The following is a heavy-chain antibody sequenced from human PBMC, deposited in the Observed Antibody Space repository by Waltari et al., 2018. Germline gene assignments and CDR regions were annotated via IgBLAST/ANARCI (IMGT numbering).Heavy chain of an antibody. V-gene: IGHV3-21*01. CDR1: GLTFSIYS. D-gene: IGHD3-10*01. J-gene: IGHJ4*02. CDR2: ISSSSSYI. CDR3: ASDYYGSGSQD. Sequence: EVQLVESGGGLVKPGGSLRLSCAASGLTFSIYSMHWVRQAPGKGLEWVSSISSSSSYIYYADSVKGRFTISRDNAKNSLYLQMNSLRAEDTAVYYCASDYYGSGSQDWGQGTLVTVSS.